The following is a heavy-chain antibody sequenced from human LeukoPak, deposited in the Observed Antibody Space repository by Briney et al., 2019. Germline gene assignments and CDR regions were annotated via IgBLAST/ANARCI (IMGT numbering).Heavy chain of an antibody. CDR2: ISSSSSTI. J-gene: IGHJ3*02. D-gene: IGHD5-24*01. CDR1: GFTFSSYS. Sequence: PGGSLRLSCAASGFTFSSYSMNWVRQAPGKGLEWVSYISSSSSTIYYADSVKGRFTISRDNAKNSLYLQMHSLRAEDTAVYYCARDRREMATTPWAWNAFDIWGQGTMVTVSS. CDR3: ARDRREMATTPWAWNAFDI. V-gene: IGHV3-48*04.